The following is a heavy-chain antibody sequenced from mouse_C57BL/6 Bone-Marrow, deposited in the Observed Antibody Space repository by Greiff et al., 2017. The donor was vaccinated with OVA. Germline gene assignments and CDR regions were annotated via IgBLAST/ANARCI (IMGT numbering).Heavy chain of an antibody. CDR1: GYTFTDYY. CDR3: ARWGGTTVSPETDFDY. CDR2: IYPGSGNT. V-gene: IGHV1-76*01. D-gene: IGHD1-1*01. J-gene: IGHJ2*01. Sequence: VQLQQSGAELVRPGASVKLSCKASGYTFTDYYINWVKQRPGQGLEWIARIYPGSGNTYYNEKFKGKATLTAEKSSSTAYMQLSSLTSEDSAVYFCARWGGTTVSPETDFDYRGQGTTLTVSS.